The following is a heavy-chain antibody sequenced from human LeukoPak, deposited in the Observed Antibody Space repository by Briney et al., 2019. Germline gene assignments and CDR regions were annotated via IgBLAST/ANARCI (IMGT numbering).Heavy chain of an antibody. CDR3: GKSPYSSGWPPFDY. J-gene: IGHJ4*02. V-gene: IGHV3-23*01. CDR1: GFTFSSYA. Sequence: GGSLRLSCAASGFTFSSYAMSWVRQAPGKGLEWVSAISGSGSSTYYADSVKGRFTISRDNSKNTLYLQMNSLRAEDTAVYYCGKSPYSSGWPPFDYWGQGTLVTVSS. CDR2: ISGSGSST. D-gene: IGHD6-19*01.